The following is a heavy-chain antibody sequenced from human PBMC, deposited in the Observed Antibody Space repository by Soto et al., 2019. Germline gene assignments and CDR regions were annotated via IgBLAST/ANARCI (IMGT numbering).Heavy chain of an antibody. CDR3: ARGAPDSGDSFDY. J-gene: IGHJ4*02. CDR1: GGSFSSYY. D-gene: IGHD4-17*01. V-gene: IGHV4-34*01. Sequence: SETLSLTCAVYGGSFSSYYWSWIRQPPGKGLEWIGEINHIGSTNYNPSLKGRVTMSVDTSKSQFSLKLSSVTAADTALYYCARGAPDSGDSFDYWGQGTLVTVSS. CDR2: INHIGST.